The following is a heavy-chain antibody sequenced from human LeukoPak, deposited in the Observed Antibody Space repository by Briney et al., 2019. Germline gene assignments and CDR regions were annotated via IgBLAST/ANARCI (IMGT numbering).Heavy chain of an antibody. D-gene: IGHD3-3*01. Sequence: ASVKVSCKASGYTFTSYGISWVRQAPGQGLEWMGWISAYNGNTNYAQKLQSRVTMTTDTSTSTAYMELRSLRSDDTAVYYCARGQDYYDFWSGFDYWGQGTLVTVSS. CDR2: ISAYNGNT. V-gene: IGHV1-18*01. CDR1: GYTFTSYG. CDR3: ARGQDYYDFWSGFDY. J-gene: IGHJ4*02.